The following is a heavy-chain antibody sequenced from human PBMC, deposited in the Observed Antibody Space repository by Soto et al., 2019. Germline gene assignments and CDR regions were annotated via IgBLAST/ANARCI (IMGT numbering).Heavy chain of an antibody. D-gene: IGHD6-13*01. J-gene: IGHJ4*02. CDR2: IYWNDDM. Sequence: QITLKESGPTLVKPTQTLTLTCTFSGFSLSTSGVGVGWIRQPPGKALEWLALIYWNDDMRYSPSLKSRLTITKDTSKNQVVLTMTNMDPVDTATYYCAHTPLWGSSSWYVSFDYWGQGTLVTVSS. CDR3: AHTPLWGSSSWYVSFDY. CDR1: GFSLSTSGVG. V-gene: IGHV2-5*01.